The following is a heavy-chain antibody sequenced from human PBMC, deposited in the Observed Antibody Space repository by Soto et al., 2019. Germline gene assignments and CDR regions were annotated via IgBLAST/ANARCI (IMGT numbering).Heavy chain of an antibody. J-gene: IGHJ6*02. CDR3: ARSGYGYFYYYGMDV. CDR2: IYYSGST. V-gene: IGHV4-31*03. CDR1: GGSISSGGYY. Sequence: KPSETLSLTCTVSGGSISSGGYYWSWIRQHPGKGLEWIGYIYYSGSTYYNPSLKGRVTISVDTSKNQFSLKLSSVTAADTAVYYCARSGYGYFYYYGMDVWGQGTTVTVSS. D-gene: IGHD5-18*01.